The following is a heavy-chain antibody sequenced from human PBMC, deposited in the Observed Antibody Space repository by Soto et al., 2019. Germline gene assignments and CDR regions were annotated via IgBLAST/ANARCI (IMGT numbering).Heavy chain of an antibody. Sequence: QVTLKESGPVLVKPTETLTLTCTVSGLSLNTDRLGVSWIRQPPGKALECLAHIFSNDDKFYSISLKSRLTISKATARSQVFLTMTCMDPVDSATYYYALIKACSRTDCYYASFDPWGQGPLVTVSS. D-gene: IGHD2-2*01. CDR3: ALIKACSRTDCYYASFDP. J-gene: IGHJ5*02. V-gene: IGHV2-26*01. CDR2: IFSNDDK. CDR1: GLSLNTDRLG.